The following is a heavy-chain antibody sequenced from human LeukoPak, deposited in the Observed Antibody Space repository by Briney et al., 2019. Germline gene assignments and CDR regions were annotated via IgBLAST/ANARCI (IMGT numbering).Heavy chain of an antibody. J-gene: IGHJ5*02. CDR2: IFYSGST. Sequence: PSETLSLTCTVSGGSISSSSFYWGWFRQPPGKGLEWIGTIFYSGSTYYNPSLRSRVTMSVDTSKNQFSLRLSSVTAADTAVYYCARQGYISGQGFRNNWFDPWGQGSLVTVSS. CDR3: ARQGYISGQGFRNNWFDP. CDR1: GGSISSSSFY. D-gene: IGHD6-19*01. V-gene: IGHV4-39*01.